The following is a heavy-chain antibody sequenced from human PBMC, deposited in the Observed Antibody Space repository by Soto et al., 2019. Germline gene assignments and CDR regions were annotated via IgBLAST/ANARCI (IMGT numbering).Heavy chain of an antibody. CDR2: IYYSGST. J-gene: IGHJ3*02. Sequence: SETLSLTCTVSGGSISSGGYYWSWIRQHPGKGLEWIGYIYYSGSTYYNPSLKSRVTISVDTSKNQFSLKLSSVTAADTAVYYCARDRRLSNDAFDIWGQGTMVTVSS. CDR1: GGSISSGGYY. CDR3: ARDRRLSNDAFDI. V-gene: IGHV4-31*03.